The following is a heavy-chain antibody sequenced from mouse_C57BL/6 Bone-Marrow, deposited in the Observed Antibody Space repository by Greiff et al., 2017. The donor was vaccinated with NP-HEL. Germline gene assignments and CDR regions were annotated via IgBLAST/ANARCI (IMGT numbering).Heavy chain of an antibody. CDR1: GYAFTNYL. CDR3: ARSGYDAWFAY. Sequence: VQLQQSGAELVRPGTSVKVSCKASGYAFTNYLIEWVKQRPGQGLEWIGVINPGSGGTNYHEKFKGKVTLTADKSSSTDYMQISSLTSEASAVYFCARSGYDAWFAYWGQGTLVTVSA. J-gene: IGHJ3*01. V-gene: IGHV1-54*01. CDR2: INPGSGGT. D-gene: IGHD2-2*01.